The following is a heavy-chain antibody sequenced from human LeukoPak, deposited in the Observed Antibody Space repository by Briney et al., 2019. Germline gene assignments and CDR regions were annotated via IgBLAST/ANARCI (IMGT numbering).Heavy chain of an antibody. CDR3: AARIAVAGDSFDY. D-gene: IGHD6-19*01. CDR2: INPNSGGT. J-gene: IGHJ4*02. V-gene: IGHV1-2*02. Sequence: ASVKVSCKASGYTFTGYYMHWVRQAPGQGLEWMGWINPNSGGTNYAQKFQGRVTMTRDTSISTAYMELSRLRSDDTAVYYCAARIAVAGDSFDYWGQGTLVTVSS. CDR1: GYTFTGYY.